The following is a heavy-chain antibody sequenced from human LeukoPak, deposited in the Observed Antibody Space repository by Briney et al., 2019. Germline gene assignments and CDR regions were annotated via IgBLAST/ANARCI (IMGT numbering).Heavy chain of an antibody. CDR3: ARLGPIIRYCSSTSCHIPDAFDI. CDR1: GGSFSGYY. J-gene: IGHJ3*02. Sequence: PSETLSLTCAVYGGSFSGYYWSWIRQPPGKGLEWIGEINHSGSTNYNPSLKSRVTISVDTSKNQFSLKLSSVTAADTAVYYCARLGPIIRYCSSTSCHIPDAFDIWGQGTMVTVSS. CDR2: INHSGST. D-gene: IGHD2-2*02. V-gene: IGHV4-34*01.